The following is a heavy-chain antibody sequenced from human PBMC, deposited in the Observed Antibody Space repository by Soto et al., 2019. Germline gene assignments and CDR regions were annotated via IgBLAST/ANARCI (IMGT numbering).Heavy chain of an antibody. Sequence: SETLSLTCTVSGGSIISSGYSWTWIRQPPGKGLEWIGYIYPTGNTHYSPSLNSRVTISVNKSENQLSLKLYSVTAADTAVYYCARVRPYTAYWFDPWGQGILVTVSS. CDR1: GGSIISSGYS. V-gene: IGHV4-30-2*01. CDR3: ARVRPYTAYWFDP. D-gene: IGHD2-2*02. CDR2: IYPTGNT. J-gene: IGHJ5*02.